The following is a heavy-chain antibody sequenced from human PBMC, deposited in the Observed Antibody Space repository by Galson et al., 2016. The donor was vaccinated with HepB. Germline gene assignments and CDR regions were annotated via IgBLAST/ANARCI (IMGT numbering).Heavy chain of an antibody. D-gene: IGHD5-18*01. CDR3: ASYLIQSWAGSDAFDT. J-gene: IGHJ3*02. V-gene: IGHV4-4*02. CDR1: GGSVSRNNW. Sequence: ETLSLTCAVSGGSVSRNNWWSWVRQPPGKGLEWIGEIFHSGDTNYNPSLRSRVTISVDKPKNHVSLKLISVTAADTAIYYCASYLIQSWAGSDAFDTWGQGTMVTVSS. CDR2: IFHSGDT.